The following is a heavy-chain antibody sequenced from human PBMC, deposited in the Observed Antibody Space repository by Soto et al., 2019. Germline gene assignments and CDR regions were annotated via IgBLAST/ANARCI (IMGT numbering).Heavy chain of an antibody. CDR2: ISGSAGST. D-gene: IGHD6-13*01. CDR3: AKGISWYPDLVIDS. Sequence: GGSLRLSCAASGFTFRSYAINSVRQAPRKGLEWVSAISGSAGSTYYADSVKGRFTISRDTSKNTLYLQMNSLRAEDTAVYYCAKGISWYPDLVIDSSGQGTRVT. V-gene: IGHV3-23*01. CDR1: GFTFRSYA. J-gene: IGHJ3*02.